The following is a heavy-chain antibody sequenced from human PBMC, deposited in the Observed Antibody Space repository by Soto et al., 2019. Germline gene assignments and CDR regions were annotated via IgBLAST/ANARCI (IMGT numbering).Heavy chain of an antibody. D-gene: IGHD3-10*01. CDR2: SYYSGTS. J-gene: IGHJ4*02. Sequence: QLQLQESGPGLVKPSETLSLTCTVSGGSISSTSYYWVWIRQPPGKGLEWIGSSYYSGTSYYNPSLRRRATISVDTSVKQVSLHLRSVTAADTAVYYCARQVVDGTVAGSGSFDHWGQGTLVTVSS. CDR1: GGSISSTSYY. V-gene: IGHV4-39*01. CDR3: ARQVVDGTVAGSGSFDH.